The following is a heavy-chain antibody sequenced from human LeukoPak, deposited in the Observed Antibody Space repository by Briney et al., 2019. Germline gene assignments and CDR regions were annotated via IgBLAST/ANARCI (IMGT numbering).Heavy chain of an antibody. D-gene: IGHD6-19*01. V-gene: IGHV1-69*13. CDR3: ASSRDSSCWCEIDY. CDR1: GGTFSSYA. Sequence: GASVKVSCTASGGTFSSYAISWVRQAPGQGLEWMGGIIPIFGTANYAQKFQGRVTITADESTSTAYMELSSLRSEDTAVYYCASSRDSSCWCEIDYWGQGTLVTVSS. J-gene: IGHJ4*02. CDR2: IIPIFGTA.